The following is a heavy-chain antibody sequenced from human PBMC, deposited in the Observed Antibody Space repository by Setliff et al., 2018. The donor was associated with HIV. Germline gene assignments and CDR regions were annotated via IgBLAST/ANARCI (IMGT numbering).Heavy chain of an antibody. CDR3: ARLEYYYYMDV. V-gene: IGHV4-39*01. CDR1: GGSISSSSYY. CDR2: VYFSGRA. J-gene: IGHJ6*03. Sequence: PSETLSLTCTVSGGSISSSSYYWAWIRQPPGQGLEYIGSVYFSGRAYYNPSLKSRVTISLDTSKNQFSLKLSSVTAADTAVYYCARLEYYYYMDVWGNGTTVTVSS.